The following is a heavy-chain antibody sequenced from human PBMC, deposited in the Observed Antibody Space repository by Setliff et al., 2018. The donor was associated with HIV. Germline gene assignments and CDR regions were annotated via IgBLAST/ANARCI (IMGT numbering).Heavy chain of an antibody. Sequence: SETLSLTCTVSGGSISSSSYYWGWIRQPPGKGLEWIGSISSSGNTYYNPSLKSRVTTSVDTPKNQFSLKLNSVTAADTAVYYCARAYFGSGIYYWGQGTLVTVSS. CDR1: GGSISSSSYY. D-gene: IGHD3-10*01. CDR3: ARAYFGSGIYY. V-gene: IGHV4-39*01. J-gene: IGHJ4*02. CDR2: ISSSGNT.